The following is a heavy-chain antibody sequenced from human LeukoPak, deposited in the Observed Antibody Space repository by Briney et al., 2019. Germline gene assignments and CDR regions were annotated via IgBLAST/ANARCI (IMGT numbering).Heavy chain of an antibody. D-gene: IGHD3-9*01. J-gene: IGHJ6*02. CDR1: GFTFSSYW. CDR3: TRNLIDYDVSTGLPHYYIDV. Sequence: GGSLRLSCVASGFTFSSYWMHWVRQDPRKGLVWVSRINGDGRNINYADSVRGRFTISRDNAKNTLYLQMNTLRVEDTAVYYCTRNLIDYDVSTGLPHYYIDVWGQGTTVTVSS. CDR2: INGDGRNI. V-gene: IGHV3-74*01.